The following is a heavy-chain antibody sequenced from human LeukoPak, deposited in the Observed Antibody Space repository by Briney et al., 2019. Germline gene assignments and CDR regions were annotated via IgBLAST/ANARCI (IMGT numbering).Heavy chain of an antibody. CDR1: GYTFTSYY. CDR3: ARDGGPRYYYDSSGPTRDAFDI. CDR2: INPSGGST. V-gene: IGHV1-46*01. J-gene: IGHJ3*02. D-gene: IGHD3-22*01. Sequence: ASVKVSCKASGYTFTSYYMHWVRHAPGQGLEWMGIINPSGGSTSYAQTFQGRVTMTRDTSTSTVYMELSSLRSEATAVYYCARDGGPRYYYDSSGPTRDAFDIWGQGTMVTVSS.